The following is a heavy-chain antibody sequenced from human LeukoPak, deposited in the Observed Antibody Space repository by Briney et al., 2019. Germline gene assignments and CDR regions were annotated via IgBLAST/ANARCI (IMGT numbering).Heavy chain of an antibody. CDR3: ARDRLDYDFWSGYYYYHGMDV. V-gene: IGHV3-23*01. CDR2: ISGSGGST. D-gene: IGHD3-3*01. CDR1: GFTFSSYA. J-gene: IGHJ6*02. Sequence: GGSLRLSCAASGFTFSSYAMSWVRQAPGKGLEWVSAISGSGGSTYYADSVKGRFTISRDNSKNTLYLQMNSLRAEDTAVYYCARDRLDYDFWSGYYYYHGMDVWGQGTTVTVSS.